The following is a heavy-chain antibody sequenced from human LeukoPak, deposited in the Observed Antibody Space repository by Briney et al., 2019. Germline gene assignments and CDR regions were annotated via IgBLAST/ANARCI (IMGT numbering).Heavy chain of an antibody. CDR3: ARDTNWNFDY. D-gene: IGHD1-1*01. Sequence: GRSPRLSCAASGFTFSSYAMHWVRQAPGKGLEWVAIISYDGSNKYYADSVKGRFTISRDNSKNTLYLQMNSLRAEDTAVYYCARDTNWNFDYWGQGTLVTVSS. CDR1: GFTFSSYA. J-gene: IGHJ4*02. CDR2: ISYDGSNK. V-gene: IGHV3-30-3*01.